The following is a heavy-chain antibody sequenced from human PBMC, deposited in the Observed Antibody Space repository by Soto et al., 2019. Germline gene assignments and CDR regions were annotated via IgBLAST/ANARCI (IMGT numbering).Heavy chain of an antibody. V-gene: IGHV3-23*01. Sequence: GGSLRLSCAASGFTFSSYAMSWVRQAPGKGLEWVSAISGSGGSTYYADSVKGRFTISRDNSKNTLYLQMNSLRAEDTAVYYCAKDPYYGSGSYPPGVRYYYYYGMDVWGQGTTVTVSS. CDR3: AKDPYYGSGSYPPGVRYYYYYGMDV. CDR2: ISGSGGST. J-gene: IGHJ6*02. CDR1: GFTFSSYA. D-gene: IGHD3-10*01.